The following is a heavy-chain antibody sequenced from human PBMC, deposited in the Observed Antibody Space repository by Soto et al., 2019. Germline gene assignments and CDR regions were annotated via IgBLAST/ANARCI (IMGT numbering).Heavy chain of an antibody. CDR1: GYTFTSYA. V-gene: IGHV1-3*01. CDR2: INAGNGNT. Sequence: GASVKVSCKASGYTFTSYAMHWVRQAPGQRLEWMGWINAGNGNTKYSQKFQGRVTITRDTSASTAYMELSSLRSEDTAVYYCARYVLGYCSSTSCSSSSWFDPWGQGTLVTVSS. CDR3: ARYVLGYCSSTSCSSSSWFDP. J-gene: IGHJ5*02. D-gene: IGHD2-2*03.